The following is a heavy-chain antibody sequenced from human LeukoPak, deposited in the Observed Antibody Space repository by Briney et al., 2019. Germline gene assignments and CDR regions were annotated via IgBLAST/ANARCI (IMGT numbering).Heavy chain of an antibody. J-gene: IGHJ6*02. Sequence: SETLSLTCTVSGGSISSYYWSWIRQPPGKGLEWIGYIYYSGSTNYNPSLKSRVTISVDTSKNQFSLKLSSVTAADTAVYYCARGRSTSFSLGKYYYYYGMDVWGQGTTVTVSS. CDR1: GGSISSYY. V-gene: IGHV4-59*01. D-gene: IGHD2-2*01. CDR3: ARGRSTSFSLGKYYYYYGMDV. CDR2: IYYSGST.